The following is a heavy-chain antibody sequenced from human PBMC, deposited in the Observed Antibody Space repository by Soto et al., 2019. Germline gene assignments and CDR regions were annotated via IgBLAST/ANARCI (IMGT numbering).Heavy chain of an antibody. CDR2: IYYSGST. J-gene: IGHJ3*02. Sequence: SETLSLTCTVSCGSISSGGYYWSWIRQPPGKGLEWIGYIYYSGSTYYNPSLKSRVTISVDTSKNQFSLKLSSVTAADTAVYYCARAVELRFLEWFDAFDIWGQGTMVTVSS. V-gene: IGHV4-30-4*01. D-gene: IGHD3-3*01. CDR3: ARAVELRFLEWFDAFDI. CDR1: CGSISSGGYY.